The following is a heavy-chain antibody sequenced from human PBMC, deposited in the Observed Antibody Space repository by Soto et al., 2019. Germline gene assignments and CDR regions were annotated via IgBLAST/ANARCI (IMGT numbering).Heavy chain of an antibody. V-gene: IGHV3-21*01. CDR3: ARAYDLPMYRYYYYGMDV. Sequence: PGGSLRLSCAASGFTFSSYSMNWVRQAPGKGLEWVSSISSSSSYIYYADSVKGRFTISRDNAKNSLYLQMNSLRDEDTAVYYCARAYDLPMYRYYYYGMDVWGQGTTVTVSS. CDR1: GFTFSSYS. J-gene: IGHJ6*02. CDR2: ISSSSSYI. D-gene: IGHD3-10*02.